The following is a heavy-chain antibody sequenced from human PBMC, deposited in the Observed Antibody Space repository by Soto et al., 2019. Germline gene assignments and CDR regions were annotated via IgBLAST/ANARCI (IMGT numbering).Heavy chain of an antibody. D-gene: IGHD4-17*01. CDR3: AKAGEQRTATVTTKWGAVNYYYYYYMDV. V-gene: IGHV3-23*01. J-gene: IGHJ6*03. CDR1: GFTFSSYA. CDR2: ISGSGGST. Sequence: GGSLRLSCAASGFTFSSYAMSWVRQAPGKGLEWVSAISGSGGSTYYADSVKGRFTISRDNSKNTLYLQMNSLRAEDTAVYYCAKAGEQRTATVTTKWGAVNYYYYYYMDVWGKGTTVTVSS.